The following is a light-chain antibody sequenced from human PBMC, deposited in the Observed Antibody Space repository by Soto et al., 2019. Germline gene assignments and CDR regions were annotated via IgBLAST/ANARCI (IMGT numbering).Light chain of an antibody. V-gene: IGLV2-14*01. CDR3: SSYTSSSLYV. CDR1: SSDVGGYNY. Sequence: QSALTQPASVSGTPGQSITISCTGTSSDVGGYNYVSWYQHHPGKAPQLLIYAVSNRPSGVSNRFSGSKSGNTASLTISGLQAEDEADYYCSSYTSSSLYVFGTGTKVTVL. CDR2: AVS. J-gene: IGLJ1*01.